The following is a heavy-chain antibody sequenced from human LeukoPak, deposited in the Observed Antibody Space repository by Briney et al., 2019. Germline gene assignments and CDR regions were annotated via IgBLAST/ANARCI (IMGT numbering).Heavy chain of an antibody. CDR1: GFTFHSYS. CDR3: VGYCSSSTCLYYYHMDV. V-gene: IGHV3-21*01. J-gene: IGHJ6*03. Sequence: GGSLRLSCAASGFTFHSYSMNWVRQAPGKGLEWVSSIFSSGAYIYYADSVKGRFTISRDNAKNSLYLQMNSLRAEDTAVYYCVGYCSSSTCLYYYHMDVWGKGTTVTVSS. D-gene: IGHD2-2*01. CDR2: IFSSGAYI.